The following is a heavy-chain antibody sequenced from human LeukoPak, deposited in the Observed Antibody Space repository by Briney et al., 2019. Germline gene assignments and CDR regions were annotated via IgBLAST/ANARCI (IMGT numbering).Heavy chain of an antibody. J-gene: IGHJ3*01. CDR2: ITGTGSQMDDI. Sequence: GGSLRLSCAASGFKFSVYSMNWLRQAPGSGLEWVSRITGTGSQMDDIDYADSVRGRFTISRDNAKDSLFLEMRGLRVEDTGIYFCARETGFADAFDFWGRGTLVAVSS. CDR1: GFKFSVYS. V-gene: IGHV3-21*03. CDR3: ARETGFADAFDF.